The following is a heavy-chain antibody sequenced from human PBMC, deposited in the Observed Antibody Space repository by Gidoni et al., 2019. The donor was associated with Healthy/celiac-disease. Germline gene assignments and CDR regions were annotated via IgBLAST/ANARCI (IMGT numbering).Heavy chain of an antibody. D-gene: IGHD6-19*01. Sequence: QVQLVQSGAEVKKPGASVKVSCKASGYTFTSYYMHWVRQAPGQGLEWMGIINPSGGSTSYAQKFQGRVTMTRDTSTSTVYMELSSLRSEDTAVYYCARDHGIAVAGYYFDYWGQGTLVTVSS. V-gene: IGHV1-46*01. CDR3: ARDHGIAVAGYYFDY. J-gene: IGHJ4*02. CDR2: INPSGGST. CDR1: GYTFTSYY.